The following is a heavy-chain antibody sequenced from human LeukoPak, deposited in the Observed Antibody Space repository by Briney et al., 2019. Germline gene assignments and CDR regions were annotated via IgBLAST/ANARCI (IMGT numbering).Heavy chain of an antibody. CDR2: ISSSGGST. CDR1: GGSISSGDYY. V-gene: IGHV3-23*01. J-gene: IGHJ4*02. CDR3: AKDKQQLAYFDY. Sequence: ETLSLTCTVSGGSISSGDYYWSWVRQAPGKGLEWVSAISSSGGSTYYADSVEGRFTISRDNSKDTLYLQMNSLRADDTAVYYCAKDKQQLAYFDYWGQGTLVTVSS. D-gene: IGHD6-13*01.